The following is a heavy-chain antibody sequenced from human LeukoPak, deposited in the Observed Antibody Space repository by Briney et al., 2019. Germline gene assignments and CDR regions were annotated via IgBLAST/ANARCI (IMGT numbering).Heavy chain of an antibody. CDR3: ARVGGEDIVVVPAANFDY. V-gene: IGHV1-2*02. CDR2: INPNSGGT. Sequence: ASVKVSCKASGYTFTGYYMHWVRQTPGQGLEWMEWINPNSGGTNYAQKFQGRVTMTRDTSISTAYMEVSRLRSDDTAVYYCARVGGEDIVVVPAANFDYWGQGTLVTVSS. D-gene: IGHD2-2*01. J-gene: IGHJ4*02. CDR1: GYTFTGYY.